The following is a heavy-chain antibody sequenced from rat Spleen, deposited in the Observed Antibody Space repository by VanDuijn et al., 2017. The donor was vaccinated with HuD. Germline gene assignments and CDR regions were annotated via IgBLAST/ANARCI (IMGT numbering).Heavy chain of an antibody. CDR2: ISTGGGNT. D-gene: IGHD1-10*01. CDR1: GFTFSSYW. Sequence: EVQLVETGGGLVQPGRSLKLSCVASGFTFSSYWMYWIRQAPGKGLEWVSSISTGGGNTYYRDSVKGRFTISRDNAKSTLYLQMDSLRSEDTATYYCARGNNYYFDYWGQGTLVTVSS. V-gene: IGHV5-58*01. CDR3: ARGNNYYFDY. J-gene: IGHJ3*01.